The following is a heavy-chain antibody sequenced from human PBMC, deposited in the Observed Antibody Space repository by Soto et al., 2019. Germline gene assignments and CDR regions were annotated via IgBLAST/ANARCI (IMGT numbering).Heavy chain of an antibody. D-gene: IGHD6-13*01. CDR2: IVVGSGNT. CDR3: AASEIIAAAYGY. J-gene: IGHJ4*02. CDR1: GFTFTSSA. Sequence: ASVKVSCKASGFTFTSSAVQWVRQARGQRLEWIGWIVVGSGNTNYAQKFQERVTITRDMSTSTAYMELSSLRSEDTAVYYCAASEIIAAAYGYWGQGTLVTVSS. V-gene: IGHV1-58*01.